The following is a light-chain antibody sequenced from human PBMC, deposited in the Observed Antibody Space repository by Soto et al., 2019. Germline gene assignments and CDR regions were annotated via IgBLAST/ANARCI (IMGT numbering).Light chain of an antibody. CDR3: QSYDSSLSGSNV. V-gene: IGLV1-40*01. J-gene: IGLJ1*01. CDR1: SSNIGAGYD. CDR2: GNS. Sequence: QSALTQPPSVSGAPGQRVTISCTGSSSNIGAGYDVHWYQQLPGTAPKLLIYGNSNRPSGVPDRFSGSKSGTSASLAITGLQAEDDADYYCQSYDSSLSGSNVFGTGTKSPS.